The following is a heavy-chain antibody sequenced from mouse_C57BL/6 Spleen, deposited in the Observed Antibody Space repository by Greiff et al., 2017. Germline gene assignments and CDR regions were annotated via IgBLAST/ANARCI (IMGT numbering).Heavy chain of an antibody. J-gene: IGHJ3*01. CDR3: AREDLGFAY. V-gene: IGHV3-6*01. CDR2: ISYDGSN. Sequence: EESGPGLVKPSQSLSLTCSVTGYSITSGYYWNWIRQFPGNKLEWMGYISYDGSNNYNPSLKNRISITRDTSKNQFFLKLNSVTTEDTATYYCAREDLGFAYWGQGTLVTVSA. CDR1: GYSITSGYY.